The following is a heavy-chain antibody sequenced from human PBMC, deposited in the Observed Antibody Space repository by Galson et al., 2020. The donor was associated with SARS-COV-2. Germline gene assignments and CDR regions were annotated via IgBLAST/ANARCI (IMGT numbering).Heavy chain of an antibody. V-gene: IGHV4-4*02. D-gene: IGHD2-15*01. CDR2: VFHRGGS. Sequence: SETLSLTCAVSGGSISSDNWWSWVRQPPGKGLEFIGEVFHRGGSNYNPTLKSRVTISIDKSKNQLSLKVTSVTAADTAVYYCARIPCSYYSMDVGGQGTTVTVSS. CDR3: ARIPCSYYSMDV. CDR1: GGSISSDNW. J-gene: IGHJ6*02.